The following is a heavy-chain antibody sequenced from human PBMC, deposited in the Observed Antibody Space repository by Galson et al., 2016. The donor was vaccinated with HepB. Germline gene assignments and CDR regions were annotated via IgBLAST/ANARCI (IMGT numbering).Heavy chain of an antibody. V-gene: IGHV3-11*03. Sequence: SLRLSCAASGFVFSENYMSWIRQAPGRGLEWVSYISGSSTYTIFADSVKGRFTVSRDNTRNSLYLQMSSLSVEDTAVDYCARMVAAPSPTFDVWGQGTVVTVSS. CDR3: ARMVAAPSPTFDV. CDR1: GFVFSENY. J-gene: IGHJ3*01. CDR2: ISGSSTYT. D-gene: IGHD2-15*01.